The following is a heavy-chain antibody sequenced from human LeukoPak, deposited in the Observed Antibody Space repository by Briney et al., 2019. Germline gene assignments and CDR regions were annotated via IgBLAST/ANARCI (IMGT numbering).Heavy chain of an antibody. V-gene: IGHV3-7*03. D-gene: IGHD4-17*01. J-gene: IGHJ4*02. CDR1: GFTFSSYW. Sequence: GGSLRLSCAASGFTFSSYWMSWVRQAPGKGLEWVVNIKQDGSEKYYVDSVKGRFTTSRDNSKNTLYLQMNSLRAEDTAVYYCAKPSLPMTTVTPFDYWGQGTLVTVSS. CDR2: IKQDGSEK. CDR3: AKPSLPMTTVTPFDY.